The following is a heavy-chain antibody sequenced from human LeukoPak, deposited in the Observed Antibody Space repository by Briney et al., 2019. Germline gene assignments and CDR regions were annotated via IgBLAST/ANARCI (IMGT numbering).Heavy chain of an antibody. V-gene: IGHV4-34*01. CDR3: ARDVSPHDY. D-gene: IGHD5/OR15-5a*01. J-gene: IGHJ4*02. CDR1: GGSFSGYY. CDR2: INHSGST. Sequence: SETLSLTCAVYGGSFSGYYWSWIRQPPGKGLEWIWEINHSGSTNYNPSLKSRVTISVDTSKNQFSLKLSSVTAADTAVYYCARDVSPHDYWGQGTLVTVSS.